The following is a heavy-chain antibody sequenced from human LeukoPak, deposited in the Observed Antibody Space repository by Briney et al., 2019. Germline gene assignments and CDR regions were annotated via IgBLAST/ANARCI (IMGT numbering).Heavy chain of an antibody. J-gene: IGHJ4*02. CDR2: IIPIFGTA. CDR3: ACGYGDANFDY. CDR1: GGTFCSYA. Sequence: GASVKVSCKASGGTFCSYAISWVRQAPGQGLEWMGGIIPIFGTANYAQKFQGRVTITADESTSTAYMELSSLRSEDTAVYYCACGYGDANFDYWGQGTLVTVSS. D-gene: IGHD4-17*01. V-gene: IGHV1-69*13.